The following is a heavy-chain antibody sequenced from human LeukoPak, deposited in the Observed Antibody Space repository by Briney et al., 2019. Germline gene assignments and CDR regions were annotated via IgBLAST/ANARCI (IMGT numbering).Heavy chain of an antibody. CDR1: GGSISSSSYY. J-gene: IGHJ4*02. V-gene: IGHV4-30-4*01. CDR3: ARVGIHAQDDY. CDR2: IYYSGST. Sequence: PSETLSLTCTVSGGSISSSSYYWSWIRQPPGKGLEWIGYIYYSGSTYYNPSLKSRVTISVDTSKNQFSLKLSSVTAADTAVYYCARVGIHAQDDYWGQGTLVTVSS. D-gene: IGHD7-27*01.